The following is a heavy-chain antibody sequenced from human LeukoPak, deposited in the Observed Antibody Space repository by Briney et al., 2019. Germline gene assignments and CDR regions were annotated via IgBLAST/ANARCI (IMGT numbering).Heavy chain of an antibody. CDR3: ARDDRIVGSSDY. V-gene: IGHV1-18*04. J-gene: IGHJ4*02. CDR1: GYTFTGYY. CDR2: IGAYNGNT. Sequence: ASVKVSCKASGYTFTGYYMHWVRQAPGQGLEWMGWIGAYNGNTNYAQKLQGRVTMTTDTSTSTAYMELRSLRSDDTAVYYCARDDRIVGSSDYWGQGTLVTVSS. D-gene: IGHD1-26*01.